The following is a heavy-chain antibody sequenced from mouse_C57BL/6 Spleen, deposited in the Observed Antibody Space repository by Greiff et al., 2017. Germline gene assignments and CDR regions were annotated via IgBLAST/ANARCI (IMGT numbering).Heavy chain of an antibody. D-gene: IGHD1-1*01. Sequence: VQLVESGAELVRPGTSVKMSCKASGYTFTNYWIGWAKQRPGHGLEWIGDIYPGGGYTNYNEKFKGKATLTADKSSSTAYMQFSSLTSEDSAIYYCARKDDGSSYWYFDVWGTGTTVTVSS. J-gene: IGHJ1*03. CDR1: GYTFTNYW. CDR2: IYPGGGYT. V-gene: IGHV1-63*01. CDR3: ARKDDGSSYWYFDV.